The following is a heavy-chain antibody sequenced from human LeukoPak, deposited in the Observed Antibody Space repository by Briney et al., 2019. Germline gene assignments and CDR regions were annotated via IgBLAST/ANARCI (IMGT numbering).Heavy chain of an antibody. CDR1: GFTFSSYS. CDR2: ISSSSSYI. D-gene: IGHD3-10*01. Sequence: GGSLRLSCAASGFTFSSYSMSWVRQAPGKGLDWVSSISSSSSYIYYADSVKGRFTISRDNAKNSLYLQMNSLRAEDTAVYYCARDPDYYGSGSYSRFDYWGQGTLVTVSS. J-gene: IGHJ4*02. V-gene: IGHV3-21*01. CDR3: ARDPDYYGSGSYSRFDY.